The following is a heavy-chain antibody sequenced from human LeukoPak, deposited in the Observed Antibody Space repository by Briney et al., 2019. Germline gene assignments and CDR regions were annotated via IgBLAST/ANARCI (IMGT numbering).Heavy chain of an antibody. CDR2: IYYSGST. D-gene: IGHD6-6*01. CDR1: WGSLSSYY. CDR3: ARYAAPWFDP. Sequence: SETPSPTCTVSWGSLSSYYLGWVRQPPGEGLEWIGYIYYSGSTNYNPSLKSRVTISVDTSKNQFSLKLSSVTAADTAVYYCARYAAPWFDPWGQGTLVTVSS. V-gene: IGHV4-59*08. J-gene: IGHJ5*02.